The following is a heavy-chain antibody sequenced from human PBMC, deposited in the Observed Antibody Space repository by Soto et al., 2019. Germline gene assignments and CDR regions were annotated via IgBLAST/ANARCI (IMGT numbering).Heavy chain of an antibody. CDR3: AQHDWFDP. CDR1: GFTVSSHY. CDR2: IYSGGST. J-gene: IGHJ5*02. V-gene: IGHV3-66*04. Sequence: EVQLVESGGGLVQPGGSLRLSCAVSGFTVSSHYMSWVRQAPGKGLEWVSVIYSGGSTYYADSVKGGFTISRDNSKNTLYLQMNSLRAEDSAVYYCAQHDWFDPWGQGTLVTVSS.